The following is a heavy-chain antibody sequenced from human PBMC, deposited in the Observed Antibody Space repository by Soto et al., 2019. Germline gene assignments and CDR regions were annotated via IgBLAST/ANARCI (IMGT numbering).Heavy chain of an antibody. CDR1: GDSVSRKSAG. V-gene: IGHV6-1*01. Sequence: PSQTLSLTCAISGDSVSRKSAGWSWIRQSPSRGLEWLGRTHYRSKWYNDYAVSVKSRITINPDTSKNQFSLQLNSVTPEDTAVYYCARDLIDGVFEHWGQGTPVTVSS. CDR3: ARDLIDGVFEH. J-gene: IGHJ4*02. CDR2: THYRSKWYN. D-gene: IGHD3-3*01.